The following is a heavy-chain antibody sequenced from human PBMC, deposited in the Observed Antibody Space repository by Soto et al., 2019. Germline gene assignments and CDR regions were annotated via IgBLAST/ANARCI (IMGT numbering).Heavy chain of an antibody. J-gene: IGHJ6*03. D-gene: IGHD3-3*01. CDR2: VYYSGST. Sequence: SETLSLTCTVSGDSISSHYWTWIRQPPGKGLEWIGYVYYSGSTNYNPSLKSRVTISIDTSKSQFSLKLSSVTAADTAVYFCARSYYDFWSADYYYYMDVWGKGTTVTVSS. V-gene: IGHV4-59*08. CDR3: ARSYYDFWSADYYYYMDV. CDR1: GDSISSHY.